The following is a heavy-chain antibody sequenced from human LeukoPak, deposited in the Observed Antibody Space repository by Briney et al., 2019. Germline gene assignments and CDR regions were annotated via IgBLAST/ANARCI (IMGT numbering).Heavy chain of an antibody. CDR3: ARDGVTMIVGPDYYYGMDV. CDR1: GGTFSSYA. D-gene: IGHD3-22*01. V-gene: IGHV1-69*13. J-gene: IGHJ6*02. Sequence: SVKVSCKASGGTFSSYAISWVRQAPGQGLEWMGGIIPIFGTASYAQKFQGRVTITADESTSTAYMELSSLRSEDTAVYYCARDGVTMIVGPDYYYGMDVWGQGTTVTVSS. CDR2: IIPIFGTA.